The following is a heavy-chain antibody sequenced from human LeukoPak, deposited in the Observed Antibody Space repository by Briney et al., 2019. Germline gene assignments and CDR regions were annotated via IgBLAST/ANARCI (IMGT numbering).Heavy chain of an antibody. J-gene: IGHJ5*02. CDR2: IKQDGSEK. Sequence: RGSLRLSCAASGFTFSSYWMSWVRQAPGKGLEWVANIKQDGSEKYYVDSVKGRFTISRDNAKNSLYLQMNSLRAEDTAVYYCATHIVVVPAAIGWLDPWGQGTLVTVSS. V-gene: IGHV3-7*01. CDR1: GFTFSSYW. D-gene: IGHD2-2*02. CDR3: ATHIVVVPAAIGWLDP.